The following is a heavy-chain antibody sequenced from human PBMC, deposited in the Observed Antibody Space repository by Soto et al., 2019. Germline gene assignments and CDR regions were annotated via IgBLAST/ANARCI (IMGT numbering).Heavy chain of an antibody. CDR3: ARPADTRITSAFDI. D-gene: IGHD3-3*01. CDR1: EYCIPSYW. Sequence: PLQPVTIACKVYEYCIPSYWIGWVHKMPGKGLEWMGTTYPGDSDTRYSPSFQGQVTISADKSISTAYLQWSSLKASDTAMYYCARPADTRITSAFDIWGQGTIVTLSS. V-gene: IGHV5-51*07. J-gene: IGHJ3*02. CDR2: TYPGDSDT.